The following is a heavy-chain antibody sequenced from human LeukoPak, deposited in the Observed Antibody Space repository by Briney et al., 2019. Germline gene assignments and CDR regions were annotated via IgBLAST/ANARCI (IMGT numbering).Heavy chain of an antibody. CDR1: GFTFSSYA. CDR2: ISGSGGST. D-gene: IGHD3-10*01. Sequence: GGSLRLSCAASGFTFSSYAMSWVRQAPGKGLEWVSAISGSGGSTYYADSVKGRFTISRDNSKNTLYLQMSSLRAEDTAVYYCARDFVVRGVIITTTLDYWGQGTLVTVSS. V-gene: IGHV3-23*01. CDR3: ARDFVVRGVIITTTLDY. J-gene: IGHJ4*02.